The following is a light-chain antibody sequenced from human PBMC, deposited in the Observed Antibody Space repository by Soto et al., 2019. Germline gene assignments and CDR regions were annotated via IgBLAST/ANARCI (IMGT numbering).Light chain of an antibody. Sequence: QPVLTQSPSASASLGASVKLTCTLSSGHSSYAIAWHQQQPEKGPRYLMKLSSDGSHSKGDGIPDRFSGSSSGAERYLTISSLQSEYEAHYYCQTWDTGARVVFGGGTKLTVL. CDR3: QTWDTGARVV. CDR2: LSSDGSH. V-gene: IGLV4-69*01. J-gene: IGLJ2*01. CDR1: SGHSSYA.